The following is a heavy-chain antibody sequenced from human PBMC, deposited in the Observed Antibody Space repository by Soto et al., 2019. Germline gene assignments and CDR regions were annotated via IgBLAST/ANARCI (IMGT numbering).Heavy chain of an antibody. Sequence: SETLSLTCTVSGASMNSYHWSWIRQPAGKGLEWIGHIHSSGSTNYNPSLKSRVTMSVDTSKNQFSLKESGVSAADTAVYYCATSQKGYNWNYFDHWGQGALVTVSS. CDR2: IHSSGST. V-gene: IGHV4-4*07. D-gene: IGHD1-20*01. J-gene: IGHJ4*02. CDR3: ATSQKGYNWNYFDH. CDR1: GASMNSYH.